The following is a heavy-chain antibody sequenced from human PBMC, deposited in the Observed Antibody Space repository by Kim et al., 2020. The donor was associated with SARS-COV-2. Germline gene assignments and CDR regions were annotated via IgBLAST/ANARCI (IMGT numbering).Heavy chain of an antibody. CDR2: MNPNSGNK. CDR3: ARALRRRLPLLGYYYYAMDV. D-gene: IGHD6-25*01. J-gene: IGHJ6*02. V-gene: IGHV1-8*01. CDR1: GYTFIRYD. Sequence: ASVKVSCKASGYTFIRYDINWVRQATGQGLEWMGWMNPNSGNKGYAQNLQGRVTMTRDTSISTAYMELTSLRSDDTAVYYCARALRRRLPLLGYYYYAMDVWGRGTSVTVSS.